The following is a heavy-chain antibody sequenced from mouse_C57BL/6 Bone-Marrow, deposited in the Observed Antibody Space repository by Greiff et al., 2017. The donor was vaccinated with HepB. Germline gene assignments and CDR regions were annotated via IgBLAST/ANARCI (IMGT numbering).Heavy chain of an antibody. CDR3: ARMGFDYYGSSWFAY. V-gene: IGHV1-53*01. CDR1: GYTFTSYW. J-gene: IGHJ3*01. CDR2: INPSNGGT. D-gene: IGHD1-1*01. Sequence: QVQLQQSGTELVKPGASVKLSCKASGYTFTSYWMHWVKQRPGQGLEWIGNINPSNGGTNYNEKFKSKATLTVDKSSSTAYMQLSSLTSEDSAVYDCARMGFDYYGSSWFAYWGQGTLVTVSA.